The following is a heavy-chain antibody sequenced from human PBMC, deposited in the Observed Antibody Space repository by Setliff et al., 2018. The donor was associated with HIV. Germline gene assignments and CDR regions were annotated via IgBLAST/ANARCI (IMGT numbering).Heavy chain of an antibody. J-gene: IGHJ6*03. V-gene: IGHV4-34*01. D-gene: IGHD3-3*01. CDR2: IVDSGST. CDR3: ARGLTIFGVATPGIYSFMDV. CDR1: GGSFSGYF. Sequence: SETLSLTCAVYGGSFSGYFWSWIRQPPGKGLEWIGEIVDSGSTTYNPSLKSRVTISVDTSKNQFSLKLSSVTAADTAVYYCARGLTIFGVATPGIYSFMDVWGKGTTVTVSS.